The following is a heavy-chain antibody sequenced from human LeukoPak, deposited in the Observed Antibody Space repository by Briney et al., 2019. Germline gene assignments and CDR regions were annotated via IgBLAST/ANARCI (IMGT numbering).Heavy chain of an antibody. CDR3: ANTALAAAGTVFDY. V-gene: IGHV4-34*01. D-gene: IGHD6-13*01. CDR1: GGSFSGYY. J-gene: IGHJ4*02. Sequence: SETLSLTCAVYGGSFSGYYWSWIRQPPGKGLEWIGEINHSGSTNYNPSLKSRVTISVDTSKNQFSLKLSSVTAADTAVYYCANTALAAAGTVFDYWGQGTLVTVSS. CDR2: INHSGST.